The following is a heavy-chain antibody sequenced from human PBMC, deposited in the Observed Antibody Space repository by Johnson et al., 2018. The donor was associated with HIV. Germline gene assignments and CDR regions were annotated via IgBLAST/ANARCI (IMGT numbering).Heavy chain of an antibody. Sequence: VQLVESGGGLVQPGGSLRLSCAASGFTFSNYWMHWVRQAPGKGLVWVSRINSDGSSTTYADSVKGRFTISRDNAKNTLYLQLNSLRAEDTALYYCAKQGQSSGYYYVYTFDIGAKGQWSPSLQ. V-gene: IGHV3-74*02. CDR1: GFTFSNYW. CDR3: AKQGQSSGYYYVYTFD. D-gene: IGHD3-22*01. J-gene: IGHJ3*02. CDR2: INSDGSST.